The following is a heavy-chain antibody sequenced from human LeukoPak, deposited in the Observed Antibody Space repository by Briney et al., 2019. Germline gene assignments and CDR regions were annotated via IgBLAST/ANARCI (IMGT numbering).Heavy chain of an antibody. Sequence: ASVKVSCKVSGYTLTELSMHWVRQAPGKGLEWMGGFDPEDGETIYAQKFQGRVTMTTDTSTSTAYMELRSLRSDDTAVYYCARATYYDFWSGPRWFDYWGQGTLVTVSS. J-gene: IGHJ4*02. CDR2: FDPEDGET. V-gene: IGHV1-24*01. D-gene: IGHD3-3*01. CDR1: GYTLTELS. CDR3: ARATYYDFWSGPRWFDY.